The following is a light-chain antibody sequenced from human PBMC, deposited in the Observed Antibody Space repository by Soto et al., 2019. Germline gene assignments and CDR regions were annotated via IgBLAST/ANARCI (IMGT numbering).Light chain of an antibody. Sequence: EIVMTQSPATLSVSPGERATLSCRASQSFSSSLAWYQQKPGQAPRLLIYDTSARATGIPARFSGSGSGTDFTLTISSLQSEDFAVYDCQQYNNWPFTFGGGTKVEI. CDR1: QSFSSS. J-gene: IGKJ4*01. CDR3: QQYNNWPFT. CDR2: DTS. V-gene: IGKV3-15*01.